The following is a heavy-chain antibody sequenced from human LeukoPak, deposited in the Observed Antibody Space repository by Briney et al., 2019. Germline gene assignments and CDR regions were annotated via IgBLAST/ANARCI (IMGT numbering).Heavy chain of an antibody. CDR1: GFTFRSYD. CDR3: AKVGGIAVATYYYMDV. J-gene: IGHJ6*03. V-gene: IGHV3-30*02. Sequence: PGGSLRLSCAASGFTFRSYDMHWVRQAPGTGLECVAFIRFDGSNKYYADSVKGRFTISRDNSKNTLYLQMNSLRAEDTAVYYCAKVGGIAVATYYYMDVWGKGTTVTVSS. CDR2: IRFDGSNK. D-gene: IGHD6-19*01.